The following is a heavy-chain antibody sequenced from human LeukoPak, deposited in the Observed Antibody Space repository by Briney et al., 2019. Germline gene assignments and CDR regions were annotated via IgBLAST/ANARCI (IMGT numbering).Heavy chain of an antibody. V-gene: IGHV3-48*03. D-gene: IGHD3-22*01. J-gene: IGHJ4*02. CDR3: ARDRLSNYYDTRGYNDY. CDR1: GFTFSSYE. Sequence: GGSLRLSCAASGFTFSSYEMNWVRQAPGKGLEWVSYISSSGRTKYYADSVKGRFTISRDNAKNSLYLQMNSLRLEDTAVYYCARDRLSNYYDTRGYNDYWGQGTLVTVSS. CDR2: ISSSGRTK.